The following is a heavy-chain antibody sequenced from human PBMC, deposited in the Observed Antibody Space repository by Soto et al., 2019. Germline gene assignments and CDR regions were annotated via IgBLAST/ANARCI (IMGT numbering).Heavy chain of an antibody. D-gene: IGHD1-26*01. CDR1: GGSISSYY. J-gene: IGHJ4*02. Sequence: SETLSLTCTVSGGSISSYYWSWIRQPPGKGLEWIGYIYYSGSTNYNPSLKSRVTISVDTSKNQFSLKLSSVTAADTAVYYCGVGEGRYYFDYWGQGTLVTVSS. V-gene: IGHV4-59*08. CDR3: GVGEGRYYFDY. CDR2: IYYSGST.